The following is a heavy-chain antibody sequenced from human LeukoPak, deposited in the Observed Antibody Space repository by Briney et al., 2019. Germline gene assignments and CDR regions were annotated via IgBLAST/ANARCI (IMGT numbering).Heavy chain of an antibody. CDR1: GGSISSYY. D-gene: IGHD3-10*01. J-gene: IGHJ3*02. V-gene: IGHV4-4*07. CDR2: IYTSGST. Sequence: PSETLSLTCTVSGGSISSYYWSWLRQPAGKGLEWIGRIYTSGSTNYNPSLKSRVTMSVDTSKNQFSLKLSSVTAADTAVYYCARGELTMVRTFDIWGQGTMVTVSS. CDR3: ARGELTMVRTFDI.